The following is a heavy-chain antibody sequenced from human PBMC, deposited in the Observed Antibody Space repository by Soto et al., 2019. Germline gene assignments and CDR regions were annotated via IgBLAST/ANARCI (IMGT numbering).Heavy chain of an antibody. J-gene: IGHJ4*02. Sequence: ASVKVSCKASGYTFTSYYMHWVRQAPGQGLERMGIINPSGGSTSYAQKFQGRVTMTRDTSTSTVYMELSSLRSEDTAVYYCANSRSFIAAAGAIRFYYFDYWGQGTLVTVSS. CDR2: INPSGGST. V-gene: IGHV1-46*03. CDR3: ANSRSFIAAAGAIRFYYFDY. CDR1: GYTFTSYY. D-gene: IGHD6-13*01.